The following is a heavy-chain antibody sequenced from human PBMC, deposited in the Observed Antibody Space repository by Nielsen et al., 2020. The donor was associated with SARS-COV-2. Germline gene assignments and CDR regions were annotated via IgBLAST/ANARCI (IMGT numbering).Heavy chain of an antibody. CDR3: AKDYKDQYSYGYGEYYFDY. CDR1: GFTFDDYG. CDR2: INWNGGST. V-gene: IGHV3-20*04. D-gene: IGHD5-18*01. Sequence: GESLKISCAASGFTFDDYGMSWVRQAPGKGLEWVSGINWNGGSTGYADSVKGRFTISRDNAKNSLYLQMNSLRTEDTALYYCAKDYKDQYSYGYGEYYFDYWGQGTLVTVSS. J-gene: IGHJ4*02.